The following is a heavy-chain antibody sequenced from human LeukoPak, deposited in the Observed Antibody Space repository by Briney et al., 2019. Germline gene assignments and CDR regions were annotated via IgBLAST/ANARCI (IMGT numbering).Heavy chain of an antibody. CDR1: EFYW. Sequence: GGSLRLSCAASEFYWMHWVRQAPGKGLEWVSHITGGGDGTYYADSVKGRFTISRDNSKNTLYLQMNSLRAEDTAVYYCARDAYAVADYWGQGILVTVSS. CDR2: ITGGGDGT. D-gene: IGHD4-17*01. CDR3: ARDAYAVADY. V-gene: IGHV3-23*01. J-gene: IGHJ4*02.